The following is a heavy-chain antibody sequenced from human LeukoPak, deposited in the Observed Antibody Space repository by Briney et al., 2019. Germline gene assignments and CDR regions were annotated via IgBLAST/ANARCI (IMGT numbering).Heavy chain of an antibody. J-gene: IGHJ4*02. CDR2: ISSSSSSI. V-gene: IGHV3-21*06. CDR3: ASVSSAPGY. D-gene: IGHD6-19*01. Sequence: PGGSLRLSCAASGFTFSSYTMNWVRQAPGKGLEWVSCISSSSSSIYYAGSVKGRFTISRDNAKNSLYLQMNSLRADDTAVYYCASVSSAPGYWGQGTLVTVSS. CDR1: GFTFSSYT.